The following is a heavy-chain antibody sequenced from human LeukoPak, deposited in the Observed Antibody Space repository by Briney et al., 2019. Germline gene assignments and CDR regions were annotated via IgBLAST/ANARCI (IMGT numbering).Heavy chain of an antibody. J-gene: IGHJ6*02. CDR2: IN. CDR1: GYTFSTYG. Sequence: ASVKVSCKASGYTFSTYGISWVRQAPGQGLEWMGWINNYAQKFQGRVTMTTETSTSTAYMELRSLRSDDTAVYYCARERGIAAPWTDYYYGMDVWGQGTTVTVSS. CDR3: ARERGIAAPWTDYYYGMDV. V-gene: IGHV1-18*01. D-gene: IGHD6-25*01.